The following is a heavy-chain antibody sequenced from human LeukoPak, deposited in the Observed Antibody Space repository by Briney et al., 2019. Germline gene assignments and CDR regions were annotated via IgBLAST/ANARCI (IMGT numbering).Heavy chain of an antibody. D-gene: IGHD6-19*01. CDR3: TKLAVASADS. CDR2: ISPSGSTK. Sequence: GGSLRLSCAASGFSFSSYEMNWVRQAPGKGLEWVSNISPSGSTKYYADSVKGRFTVSRDNAKNSLYLQMNSLRAGDTGVYYCTKLAVASADSWGQGTLVTVSS. CDR1: GFSFSSYE. V-gene: IGHV3-48*03. J-gene: IGHJ4*02.